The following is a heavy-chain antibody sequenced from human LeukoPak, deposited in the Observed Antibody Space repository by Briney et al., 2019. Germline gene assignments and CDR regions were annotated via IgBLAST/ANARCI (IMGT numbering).Heavy chain of an antibody. CDR3: ATDRIPYCGGDCPLDY. Sequence: GGSLRLSCAASGFIFSDYSMNWVRQAPGKGLEWVSYISTSSSAIHYADSVKGRFTVSRDNAKNSLYLQMSSLRAEDTALYYCATDRIPYCGGDCPLDYWGQGTLVTVSS. D-gene: IGHD2-21*02. J-gene: IGHJ4*02. CDR1: GFIFSDYS. CDR2: ISTSSSAI. V-gene: IGHV3-48*04.